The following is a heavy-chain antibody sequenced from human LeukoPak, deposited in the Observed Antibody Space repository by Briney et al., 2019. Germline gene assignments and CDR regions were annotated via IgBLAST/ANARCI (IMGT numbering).Heavy chain of an antibody. CDR3: ARNSGSVDY. D-gene: IGHD1-26*01. J-gene: IGHJ4*02. CDR1: GYTFTGYY. V-gene: IGHV1-2*02. CDR2: INPNSGGT. Sequence: ASVKVSCKASGYTFTGYYMHWVRQAPGQGFEWMGWINPNSGGTNYAQKFQGRVTMTRDTSISTAYMEPSRLRSDDTAVYYCARNSGSVDYWGQGTLVTVSS.